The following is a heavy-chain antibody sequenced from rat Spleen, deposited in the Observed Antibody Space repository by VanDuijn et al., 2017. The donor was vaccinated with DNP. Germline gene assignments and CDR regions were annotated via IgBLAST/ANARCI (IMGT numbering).Heavy chain of an antibody. V-gene: IGHV2-41*01. CDR3: ARWHLYLNYFDY. CDR2: IWNTGAT. CDR1: GFSLTSYY. D-gene: IGHD1-2*01. Sequence: QVQLKESGPGLVQPSQTLSLTCTVAGFSLTSYYVHWVRQPPGKDLEWMGVIWNTGATQFNSALKSRLSISKDTSKSQVLLKRNSRQTEDTGMYFCARWHLYLNYFDYWGQGVMVTVSS. J-gene: IGHJ2*01.